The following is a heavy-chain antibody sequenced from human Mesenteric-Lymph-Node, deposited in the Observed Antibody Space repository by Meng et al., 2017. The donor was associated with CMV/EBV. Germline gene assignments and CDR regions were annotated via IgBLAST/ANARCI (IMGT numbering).Heavy chain of an antibody. CDR2: MNPDNGNT. CDR1: GGTFSSYA. J-gene: IGHJ4*02. Sequence: ASVKVSCKASGGTFSSYAISWVRLATGQGLEWMGWMNPDNGNTDYAQKFQGRVTMTRDTSINTAYMDLNSLRSEDTAIYYCAVHDFGGNWGYWGQGTLVTVSS. V-gene: IGHV1-8*02. CDR3: AVHDFGGNWGY. D-gene: IGHD4-23*01.